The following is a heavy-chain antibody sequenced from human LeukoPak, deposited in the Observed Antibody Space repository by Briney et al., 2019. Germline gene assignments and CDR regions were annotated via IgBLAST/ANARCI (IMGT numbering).Heavy chain of an antibody. CDR3: ARHYYDSSGYYKGDY. D-gene: IGHD3-22*01. V-gene: IGHV3-48*03. J-gene: IGHJ4*02. Sequence: GGSLRLSCAASGFTFSSYAMNRVRQAPGKGLEWVSHISNGDDSIYYADSVKGRFTISRDNARNSPYLQMNSLRAEDTAVYYCARHYYDSSGYYKGDYWGQGTLVTVSS. CDR2: ISNGDDSI. CDR1: GFTFSSYA.